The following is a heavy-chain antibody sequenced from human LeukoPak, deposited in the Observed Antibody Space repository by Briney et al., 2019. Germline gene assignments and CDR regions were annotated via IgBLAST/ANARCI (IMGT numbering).Heavy chain of an antibody. Sequence: SETLSLTCSVSDDSITMYYWTWIRQPPGKGLEWIGYVDHTGSTNFNPSLNGRVSISRDTTKNLFSLRLRSVTAADTAVYYCARDRKYYYHMDVWGKGTTVTVSS. CDR2: VDHTGST. D-gene: IGHD1-14*01. CDR3: ARDRKYYYHMDV. V-gene: IGHV4-59*01. J-gene: IGHJ6*04. CDR1: DDSITMYY.